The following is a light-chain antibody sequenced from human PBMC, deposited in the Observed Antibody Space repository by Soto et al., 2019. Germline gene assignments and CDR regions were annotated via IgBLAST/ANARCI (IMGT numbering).Light chain of an antibody. J-gene: IGKJ3*01. CDR3: QQYTRG. Sequence: DIQMTQSPSTLSASVGDSVTITCRASQSISNWLAWYQQRPGEAPKLLIYQASTLQTGDPSRFSGSGSGTEFTLAIRSLQPDDFATYYCQQYTRGFGPGTKVDIK. CDR1: QSISNW. CDR2: QAS. V-gene: IGKV1-5*03.